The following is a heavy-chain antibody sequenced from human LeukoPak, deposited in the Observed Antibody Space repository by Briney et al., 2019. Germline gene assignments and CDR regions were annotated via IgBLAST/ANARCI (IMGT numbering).Heavy chain of an antibody. J-gene: IGHJ4*02. CDR2: IIPILGIA. Sequence: SVKVSCKASGGTFSSYTISWVRQAPGQGLEWMGRIIPILGIANYAQKFQGRVTITADKSTSTAYMELSSLRSEDAAVYYCASSSRTYYYDSSGYPLLHYWGQGTLVTVSS. V-gene: IGHV1-69*02. D-gene: IGHD3-22*01. CDR1: GGTFSSYT. CDR3: ASSSRTYYYDSSGYPLLHY.